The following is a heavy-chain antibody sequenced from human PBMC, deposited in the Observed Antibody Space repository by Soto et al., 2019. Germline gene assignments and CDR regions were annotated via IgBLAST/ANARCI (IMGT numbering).Heavy chain of an antibody. V-gene: IGHV4-59*01. Sequence: PSETLSLTCSVSGGSISSGYWTWIRQPPGKGLEWIGYIYYGGSINYNPSLKSRVIISVDTAKNQFSLRLSSVTVADTAVYYCTGAYYDINGYSLDPWGQGTSVTVSS. D-gene: IGHD3-22*01. CDR2: IYYGGSI. CDR1: GGSISSGY. J-gene: IGHJ5*02. CDR3: TGAYYDINGYSLDP.